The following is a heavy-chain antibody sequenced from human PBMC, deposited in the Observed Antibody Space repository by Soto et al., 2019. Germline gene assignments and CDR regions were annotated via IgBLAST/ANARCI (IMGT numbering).Heavy chain of an antibody. CDR3: ARESRYCSGGSCYFLPGIDY. V-gene: IGHV1-69*13. J-gene: IGHJ4*02. CDR1: GYGITIYG. CDR2: IIPIFGTA. Sequence: SVKVSWKAAGYGITIYGISWVRQAPGQGLGWMGGIIPIFGTANYAQKFQGRVTITADESTSTAYMELSSLRSEDTAVYYCARESRYCSGGSCYFLPGIDYWGQGTLVTVSS. D-gene: IGHD2-15*01.